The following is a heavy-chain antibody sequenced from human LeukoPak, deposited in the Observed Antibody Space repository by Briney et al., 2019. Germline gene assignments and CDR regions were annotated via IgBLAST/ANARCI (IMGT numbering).Heavy chain of an antibody. V-gene: IGHV1-46*01. CDR2: IKPSGGST. D-gene: IGHD3-3*01. CDR3: AGEKKGRITIFGVVIKPTYYFDY. Sequence: ASVKVSCKASGYTFTGHYMHWVRNAPGQGLKCMGIIKPSGGSTSYAQKFQGRGTMTRDKFTSTVFTELSGLRPDDTAVYYCAGEKKGRITIFGVVIKPTYYFDYWGQGTLVTVSS. CDR1: GYTFTGHY. J-gene: IGHJ4*02.